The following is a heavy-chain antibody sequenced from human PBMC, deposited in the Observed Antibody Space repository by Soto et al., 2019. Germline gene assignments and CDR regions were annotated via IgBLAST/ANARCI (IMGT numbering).Heavy chain of an antibody. CDR1: GDSINSGAYD. V-gene: IGHV4-31*03. Sequence: SETLSLTCTVSGDSINSGAYDWRWIRQHPGKGLEWIWNIHYNGSPYYNPSLKSRVIISVDTSKNQFSLKLSSVTAADTAVYYCASSAYYYNNSGSYYFDSWGQGTLVT. CDR2: IHYNGSP. D-gene: IGHD3-22*01. CDR3: ASSAYYYNNSGSYYFDS. J-gene: IGHJ4*02.